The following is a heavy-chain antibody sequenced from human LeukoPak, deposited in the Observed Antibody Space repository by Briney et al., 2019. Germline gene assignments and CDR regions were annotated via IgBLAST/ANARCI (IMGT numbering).Heavy chain of an antibody. J-gene: IGHJ4*02. Sequence: GASVQVSCQASGYTFTEYCIHWVRQAPGQGLEWMAWITPNSGDTNYAQNFQGRVTVTRDTSINTAYMELSGLRSDDTAVYFCARVVGQGTSMPSRDYFDYWGQGTLVSVAS. D-gene: IGHD2/OR15-2a*01. CDR3: ARVVGQGTSMPSRDYFDY. CDR1: GYTFTEYC. CDR2: ITPNSGDT. V-gene: IGHV1-2*02.